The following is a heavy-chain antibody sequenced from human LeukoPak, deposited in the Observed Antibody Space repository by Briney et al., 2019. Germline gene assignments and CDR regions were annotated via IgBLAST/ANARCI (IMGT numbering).Heavy chain of an antibody. V-gene: IGHV4-4*07. CDR1: GGSISSYY. D-gene: IGHD3-22*01. CDR3: ARVRYSDSSVLTRKRSYYFDY. CDR2: ISTSGRT. J-gene: IGHJ4*02. Sequence: SETLSLTCTVSGGSISSYYWSWIRQPAGKGLESIGHISTSGRTNYNPSPRSRVTMSVDAYKNHFSLKLSSVTAADTAVYYCARVRYSDSSVLTRKRSYYFDYWGQGTLVTVSS.